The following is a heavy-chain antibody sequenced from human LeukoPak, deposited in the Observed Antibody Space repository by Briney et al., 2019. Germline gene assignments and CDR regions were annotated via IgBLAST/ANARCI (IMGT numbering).Heavy chain of an antibody. D-gene: IGHD2-2*01. J-gene: IGHJ3*02. CDR2: INQDGRKK. CDR1: GFTFTNYW. V-gene: IGHV3-7*01. CDR3: ARYCSSASCHDAFDI. Sequence: GGSLRLSCAASGFTFTNYWMSWVRQAPGKGLEWVANINQDGRKKYYVASVKGRFTISRDNAKNSLYLQMNSLRAEDTAVYYCARYCSSASCHDAFDIWGQGTMVTVSS.